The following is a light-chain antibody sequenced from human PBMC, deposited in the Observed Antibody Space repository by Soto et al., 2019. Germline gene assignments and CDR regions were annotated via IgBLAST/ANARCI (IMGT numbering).Light chain of an antibody. CDR3: SSYRSIGSLV. J-gene: IGLJ1*01. Sequence: QSVLTQAASVSGSPGQSITISCTGTSSDIGGYNYVSWYQQHPGKAPKVMIYEVSNRPSGVSNRFSGSKSGNTASLTISGLQAEGEADYYRSSYRSIGSLVFGTGTKVTVL. CDR2: EVS. V-gene: IGLV2-14*01. CDR1: SSDIGGYNY.